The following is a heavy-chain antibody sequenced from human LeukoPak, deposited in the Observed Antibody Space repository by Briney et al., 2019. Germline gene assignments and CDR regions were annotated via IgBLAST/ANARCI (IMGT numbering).Heavy chain of an antibody. CDR1: GDSVSSNSAA. D-gene: IGHD1-26*01. CDR2: TYYMSKWNN. Sequence: SQTLSLTCVISGDSVSSNSAACNWLRLSPSRGLEWLGRTYYMSKWNNDYAVSVKSRMTINPATSKNQFSLQVNSVTPDDTAVYFCARGRGELIDYWGHGTLVTVSP. J-gene: IGHJ4*01. CDR3: ARGRGELIDY. V-gene: IGHV6-1*01.